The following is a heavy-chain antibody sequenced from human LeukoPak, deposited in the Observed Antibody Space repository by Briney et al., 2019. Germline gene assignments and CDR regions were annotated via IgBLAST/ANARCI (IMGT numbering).Heavy chain of an antibody. J-gene: IGHJ4*02. D-gene: IGHD3-22*01. V-gene: IGHV3-23*01. CDR1: GFTFSSYA. Sequence: PGGSLRLSCAASGFTFSSYAMSWVRQAPGKGLEWVSAISGSGGSTYYADSVKGRFTISRDNSKNTLYLQMNSLRAEDTAVYYCANSQMYYYDSSGYLDYWGQGTLVTVSS. CDR3: ANSQMYYYDSSGYLDY. CDR2: ISGSGGST.